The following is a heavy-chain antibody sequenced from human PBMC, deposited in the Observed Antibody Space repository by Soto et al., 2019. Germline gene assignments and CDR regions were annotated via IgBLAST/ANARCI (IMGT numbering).Heavy chain of an antibody. CDR1: GASIRSNNW. Sequence: PSDTLFLTCAVSGASIRSNNWWSWVRQPPGKGLEWIGEIFHGGSTYYNPSLKTRLTISVDKSKNQFSLNLTSVTAADTAVYYCARVYSGSYSDSWGRGTLVTVSS. CDR2: IFHGGST. V-gene: IGHV4-4*02. J-gene: IGHJ4*02. CDR3: ARVYSGSYSDS. D-gene: IGHD1-26*01.